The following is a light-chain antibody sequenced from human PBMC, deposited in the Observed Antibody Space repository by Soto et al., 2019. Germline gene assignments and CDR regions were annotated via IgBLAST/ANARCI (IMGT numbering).Light chain of an antibody. CDR2: DAS. Sequence: DIQMTQSPSSLSASVGDRVTITCRASQGIGNFLAWFQQXPGKAPKILIYDASSLESGAPSRFSGSGSGTEFTLTISSLQPDDFATYYCQQYNTLWTFGQGTKVDIK. CDR3: QQYNTLWT. J-gene: IGKJ1*01. V-gene: IGKV1-16*01. CDR1: QGIGNF.